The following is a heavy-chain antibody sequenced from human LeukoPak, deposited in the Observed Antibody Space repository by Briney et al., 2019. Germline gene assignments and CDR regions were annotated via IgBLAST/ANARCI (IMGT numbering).Heavy chain of an antibody. D-gene: IGHD3-3*01. CDR3: ARGRNLEWFDY. J-gene: IGHJ5*01. V-gene: IGHV4-4*07. CDR2: FHITGST. CDR1: GDSISSYY. Sequence: PSETLSLTCTVSGDSISSYYWSWIRQPAGKGLEWIGRFHITGSTTYNPSLKSRVTISVDTSKNQFSLKLNSVTAADTAVYYYARGRNLEWFDYWGQGTLVTVSS.